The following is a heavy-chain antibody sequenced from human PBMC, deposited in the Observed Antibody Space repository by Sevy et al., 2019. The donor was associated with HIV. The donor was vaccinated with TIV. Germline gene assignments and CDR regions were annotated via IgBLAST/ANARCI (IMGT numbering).Heavy chain of an antibody. Sequence: GGSLRLSCAASGFTFSYSGMHWVRQAPGKGLEWVTFIQYDGSNKYYADSVKGRFTISRDNSKNTLYLQMNSLRRDDTALYFCAKNRAAADSGGFDYWGHGILVTVS. CDR1: GFTFSYSG. D-gene: IGHD6-13*01. CDR2: IQYDGSNK. CDR3: AKNRAAADSGGFDY. V-gene: IGHV3-30*02. J-gene: IGHJ4*01.